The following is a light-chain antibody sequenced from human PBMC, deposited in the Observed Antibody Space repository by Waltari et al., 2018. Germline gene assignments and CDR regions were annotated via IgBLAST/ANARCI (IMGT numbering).Light chain of an antibody. CDR1: SSNIGAPYD. J-gene: IGLJ2*01. CDR2: RNN. CDR3: QSYDSSLSGVV. V-gene: IGLV1-40*01. Sequence: QSVLTQPPSVSGAPGQRVTLSCTGSSSNIGAPYDVPWYQQLPGTPPKFPIYRNNSRPSRLPDRFSGSKSGTAASGTITGLQAEDEANYYCQSYDSSLSGVVFGGGTQLTVL.